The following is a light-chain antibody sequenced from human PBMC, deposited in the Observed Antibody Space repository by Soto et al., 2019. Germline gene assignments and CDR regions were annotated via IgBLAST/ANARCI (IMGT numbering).Light chain of an antibody. CDR1: QDISNY. Sequence: DIQMTQSPSSLSASVGDRVTITCQASQDISNYLNWYQQKPGKAPKLLIYDASNLETGGPSRFSGSGSGTDFPVTISSLQPEDIATYYCQQYDNLPPLTFGGGTKVEIK. V-gene: IGKV1-33*01. J-gene: IGKJ4*01. CDR3: QQYDNLPPLT. CDR2: DAS.